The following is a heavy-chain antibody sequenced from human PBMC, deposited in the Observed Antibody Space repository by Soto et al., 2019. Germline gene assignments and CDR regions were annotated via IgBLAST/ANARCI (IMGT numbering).Heavy chain of an antibody. D-gene: IGHD3-22*01. CDR2: IDPSDSYT. V-gene: IGHV5-10-1*01. CDR3: ARPKVPYYYDSSGYYYDDAFDI. CDR1: GYSFTSYW. J-gene: IGHJ3*02. Sequence: GESLKISCKGSGYSFTSYWISWVRQMPGKGLEWMGRIDPSDSYTNYSPSFQGHVTISADKSISTAYLQWSSLKASDTAMYYCARPKVPYYYDSSGYYYDDAFDIWGQGTMVTVSS.